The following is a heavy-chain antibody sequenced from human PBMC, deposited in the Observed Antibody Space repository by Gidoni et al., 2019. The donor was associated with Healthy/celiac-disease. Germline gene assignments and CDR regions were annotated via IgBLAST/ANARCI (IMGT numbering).Heavy chain of an antibody. CDR2: INHSGST. Sequence: QVQLQQWGAGLLKPSETLSLTCAVYGGSFSGYYWSWLRQPPGKGLEWIGEINHSGSTNYNPSLKSRGTISVDTSKNQFSLKLSSVTAADTAVYYCARRRNTMITFGGVATRTPFDYWGQGTLVAVSS. V-gene: IGHV4-34*01. CDR1: GGSFSGYY. J-gene: IGHJ4*02. CDR3: ARRRNTMITFGGVATRTPFDY. D-gene: IGHD3-16*01.